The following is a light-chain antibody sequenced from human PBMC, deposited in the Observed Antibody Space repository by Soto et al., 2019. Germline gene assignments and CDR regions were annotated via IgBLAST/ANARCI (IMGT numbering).Light chain of an antibody. CDR3: SSYTSSDTYV. Sequence: QSALTQPASVSGSPGQSITISCTGTSSDVGGYNYVSWYQQHPGEAPTLMIYEVSNQPSGVSNRFSGSKSGNTASLTISGLQAEDEAYYYCSSYTSSDTYVFGTGTKLTVL. V-gene: IGLV2-14*01. J-gene: IGLJ1*01. CDR1: SSDVGGYNY. CDR2: EVS.